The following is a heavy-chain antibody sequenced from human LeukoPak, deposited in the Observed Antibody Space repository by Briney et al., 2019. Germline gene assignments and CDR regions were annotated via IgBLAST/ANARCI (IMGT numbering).Heavy chain of an antibody. V-gene: IGHV1-18*04. Sequence: ASVKVSCKASGYTFTGYYMHWVRQAPGQGLEWMGWISAYNGNTNYAQKLQGRVTMTTDTSTSTAYMELRSLRSDDTAVYYCATLGDFVAFTSWGQGTLVTVSS. CDR1: GYTFTGYY. CDR2: ISAYNGNT. J-gene: IGHJ5*02. CDR3: ATLGDFVAFTS. D-gene: IGHD1-26*01.